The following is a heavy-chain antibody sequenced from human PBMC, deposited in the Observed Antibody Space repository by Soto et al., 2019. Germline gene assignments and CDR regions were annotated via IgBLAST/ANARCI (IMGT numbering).Heavy chain of an antibody. D-gene: IGHD4-17*01. Sequence: PGGSLRLSCAASGFTVSSNYMSWVRQAPGKGLEWVSVIYSGGSTYYADSVKGRFTISRDNSKNTLYLQMNSLRAEDTAVYYCARSPYYGEYYFDYWGQGTLVTV. CDR1: GFTVSSNY. J-gene: IGHJ4*02. V-gene: IGHV3-66*01. CDR3: ARSPYYGEYYFDY. CDR2: IYSGGST.